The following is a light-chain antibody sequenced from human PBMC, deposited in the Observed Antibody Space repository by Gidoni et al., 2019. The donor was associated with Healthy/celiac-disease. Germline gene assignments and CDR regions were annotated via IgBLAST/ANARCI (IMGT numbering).Light chain of an antibody. J-gene: IGKJ5*01. Sequence: DIVMTQSPLSLPVTPGEPASISCRSSQSLLHSNGYNYLDWYLQKPGQSPQLLIYLGSNRASGVPDRFSGSGSGTDFTLKISRVEAEDVGVYYCMQALQTPFTFGQXTRLXIK. V-gene: IGKV2-28*01. CDR1: QSLLHSNGYNY. CDR2: LGS. CDR3: MQALQTPFT.